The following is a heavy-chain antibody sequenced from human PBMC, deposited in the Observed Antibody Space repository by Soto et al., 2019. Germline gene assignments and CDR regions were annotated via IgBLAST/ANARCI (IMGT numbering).Heavy chain of an antibody. V-gene: IGHV1-8*01. D-gene: IGHD3-22*01. CDR2: MNTNSSNT. CDR1: GYIFTRYD. J-gene: IGHJ4*02. CDR3: ARGPYYDLDY. Sequence: VKVSCQSSGYIFTRYDSNGVGQATGQGLEWMGCMNTNSSNTSYAHRFKGRVTITRNTSISTAYMELSSLRSEDTAVYYCARGPYYDLDYWGQGTLVTVSS.